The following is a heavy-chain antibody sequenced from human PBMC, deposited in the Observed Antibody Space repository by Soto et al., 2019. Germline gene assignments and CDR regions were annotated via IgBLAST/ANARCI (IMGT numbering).Heavy chain of an antibody. V-gene: IGHV1-8*01. CDR3: AAEAVAGYRVPYYFDY. CDR1: GYTFSSYD. J-gene: IGHJ4*02. CDR2: MNPNSGNT. D-gene: IGHD6-19*01. Sequence: ASVKVSCKASGYTFSSYDINWVRQATGQGLEWMGWMNPNSGNTDYAQKFQGRVTMTRNTSISTAYMELSSLRSEDTAVYYCAAEAVAGYRVPYYFDYWGQGTLGTVSS.